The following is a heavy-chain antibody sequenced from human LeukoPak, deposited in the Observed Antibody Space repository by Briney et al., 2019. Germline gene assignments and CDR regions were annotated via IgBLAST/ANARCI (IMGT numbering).Heavy chain of an antibody. J-gene: IGHJ4*02. CDR1: GFTFSDYY. CDR3: ASRPGYSYAFDH. D-gene: IGHD5-18*01. CDR2: ISSSGNSI. Sequence: PGGSLRLSCAGSGFTFSDYYMNWIRQAPGKGLEWVSSISSSGNSIFYADSVKGRFTISRDNAKNSMFLQMNSLRVEDTALYYCASRPGYSYAFDHWGQGTLVTVSS. V-gene: IGHV3-11*01.